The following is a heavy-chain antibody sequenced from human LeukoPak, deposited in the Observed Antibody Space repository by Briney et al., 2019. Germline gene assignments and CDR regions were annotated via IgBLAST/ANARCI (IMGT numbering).Heavy chain of an antibody. CDR2: ISGDGGRV. CDR1: GFTFNNYA. CDR3: AKGAGYNNGDASDI. Sequence: PGGSLRLSCAASGFTFNNYAMHWVRQGPGKGLEWVSLISGDGGRVYYADSMKGRFTISRDNSKNSLYLQMNSLRTEDTALYYCAKGAGYNNGDASDIWYLGTMVNVSS. J-gene: IGHJ3*02. D-gene: IGHD5-24*01. V-gene: IGHV3-43*02.